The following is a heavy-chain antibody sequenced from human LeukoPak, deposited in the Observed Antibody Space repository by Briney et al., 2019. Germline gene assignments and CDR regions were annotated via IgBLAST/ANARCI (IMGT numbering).Heavy chain of an antibody. CDR1: GYSFTSYW. D-gene: IGHD2-21*02. Sequence: TGESLKISCKGSGYSFTSYWIGWVRQMPGKGLEWMGIIYPGDSDTRYSPSFRGQVTISADKSITTAYLQWSSLKASDTAMYYCARGGDWTIITPDYWGQGTLVTVSS. CDR3: ARGGDWTIITPDY. CDR2: IYPGDSDT. V-gene: IGHV5-51*01. J-gene: IGHJ4*02.